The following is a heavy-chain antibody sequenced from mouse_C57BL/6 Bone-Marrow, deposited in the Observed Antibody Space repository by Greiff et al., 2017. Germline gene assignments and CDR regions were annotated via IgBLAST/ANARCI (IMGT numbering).Heavy chain of an antibody. Sequence: VQLQQSGAELMKPGASVKLSCKATGYTFTGYWIEWVKQRPGHGLEWIGEILPGSGSTNYTEKFKGKATFTADTSSNTAYMQLSSLTTEDSAIYYCASGFLRRKFAYWGQGTLVTVSA. CDR2: ILPGSGST. CDR3: ASGFLRRKFAY. J-gene: IGHJ3*01. CDR1: GYTFTGYW. D-gene: IGHD1-2*01. V-gene: IGHV1-9*01.